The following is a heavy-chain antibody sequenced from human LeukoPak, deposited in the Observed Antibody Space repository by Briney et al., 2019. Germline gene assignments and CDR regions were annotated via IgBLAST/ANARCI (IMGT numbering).Heavy chain of an antibody. CDR1: GYTFTSYY. CDR3: ARDRPNSYSRLDY. V-gene: IGHV1-46*01. J-gene: IGHJ4*02. Sequence: ASVTVSCTASGYTFTSYYIHWVRQAPGQGLEWMGIINPSGGSTSYAQKFQGRVTMTRDTSTSTVYMELSSLRSEDTAVYYCARDRPNSYSRLDYWGQGTLVTVSS. D-gene: IGHD6-13*01. CDR2: INPSGGST.